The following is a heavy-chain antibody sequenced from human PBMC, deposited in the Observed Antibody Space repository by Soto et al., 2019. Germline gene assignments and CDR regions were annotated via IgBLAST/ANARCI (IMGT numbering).Heavy chain of an antibody. CDR3: ARDRGYAFDM. CDR2: INADGSTT. CDR1: GCALSNSW. J-gene: IGHJ3*02. Sequence: EMQLVESGGGLVQPGGSLRLSCAASGCALSNSWMHWVRQVPGKGLVWVSHINADGSTTSNADSVKGRFTIFRDNAQSTLYVQMNSLRAEDTGVYYCARDRGYAFDMWGQGTMVTVSS. V-gene: IGHV3-74*01.